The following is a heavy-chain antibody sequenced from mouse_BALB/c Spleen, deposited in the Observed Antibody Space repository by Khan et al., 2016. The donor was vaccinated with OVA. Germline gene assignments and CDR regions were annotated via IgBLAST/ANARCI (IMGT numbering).Heavy chain of an antibody. CDR1: GYTFTNYG. CDR2: INSNTGEA. Sequence: QIQLVQSGPELKKPGETVKISCKASGYTFTNYGMNWVKQAPGKGLKWMGWINSNTGEATYDDDFKGRFAFSLETSASTAYLQIKNLKDEDTATYFCVRGGRRAMDYWGQGTSVTVSS. D-gene: IGHD3-3*01. J-gene: IGHJ4*01. CDR3: VRGGRRAMDY. V-gene: IGHV9-3-1*01.